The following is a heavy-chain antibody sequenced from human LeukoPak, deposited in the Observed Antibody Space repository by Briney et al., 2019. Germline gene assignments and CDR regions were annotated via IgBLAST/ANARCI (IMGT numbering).Heavy chain of an antibody. Sequence: GGSLRLSCAASGFTFSSYGMHWVRQAPGKGLEWVAFIRYDGSNKYYADSVKGRFTISRDNSKNTLYLQMNSLRAEDTAVYYCAKGRWLQGYYFDYWGQGTLVTVSS. D-gene: IGHD5-24*01. CDR2: IRYDGSNK. V-gene: IGHV3-30*02. CDR1: GFTFSSYG. CDR3: AKGRWLQGYYFDY. J-gene: IGHJ4*02.